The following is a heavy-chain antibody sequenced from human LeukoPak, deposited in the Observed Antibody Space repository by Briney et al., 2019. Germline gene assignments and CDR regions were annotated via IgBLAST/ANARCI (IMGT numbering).Heavy chain of an antibody. D-gene: IGHD3-10*01. Sequence: KPSETLSLTCAVYGGSFSGYYWSWIRQPPGKGLEWIGEINHSGSSSYNPSLKSRVTISVDTCKNQLSLKLSSVTAADTAVCYWARLYYGPGSVYRRDYWGQGTLVTVSS. CDR2: INHSGSS. CDR3: ARLYYGPGSVYRRDY. CDR1: GGSFSGYY. V-gene: IGHV4-34*01. J-gene: IGHJ4*02.